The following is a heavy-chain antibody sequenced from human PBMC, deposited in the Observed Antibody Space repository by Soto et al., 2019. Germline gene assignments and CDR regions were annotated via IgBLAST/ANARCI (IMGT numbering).Heavy chain of an antibody. CDR2: ISAGNGDR. V-gene: IGHV1-3*01. CDR3: ARASSPGQCSSIRCDFNWIDP. CDR1: GYIFSSYT. J-gene: IGHJ5*02. D-gene: IGHD2-2*01. Sequence: ASVKVSCKASGYIFSSYTVHWVRQAPGQRLEWMGWISAGNGDRQYSQNFQGRLTFTGDTSASTAYMELSSLRFEDTAVYYCARASSPGQCSSIRCDFNWIDPWGQGTLVTVSS.